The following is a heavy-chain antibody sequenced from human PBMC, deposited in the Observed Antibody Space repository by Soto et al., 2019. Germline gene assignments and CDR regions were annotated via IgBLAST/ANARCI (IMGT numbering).Heavy chain of an antibody. CDR2: IYYSGST. D-gene: IGHD6-13*01. CDR1: GGSISSSSYY. CDR3: ARHLLSSSWYDRWFDP. Sequence: PSETLSLTCTVSGGSISSSSYYWCWILQPPGKGLEWIGSIYYSGSTYYNPSLKSRVTISVDTSKNQFSLKLSSVTAADTAVYYCARHLLSSSWYDRWFDPWGQGTLVTVSS. J-gene: IGHJ5*02. V-gene: IGHV4-39*01.